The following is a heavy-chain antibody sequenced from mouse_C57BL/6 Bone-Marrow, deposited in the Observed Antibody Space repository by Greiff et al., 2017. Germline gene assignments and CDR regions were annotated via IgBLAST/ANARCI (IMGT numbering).Heavy chain of an antibody. CDR2: ISNGGGST. CDR3: ARQMFAY. Sequence: EVQLQESGGGLVQPGGSLKLSCAASGFTFSDYYMYWVRQTPEKRLEWVAYISNGGGSTYYPDTVKGRFTISRDNAKNTLYLQMSGLKSEDTAMYYCARQMFAYWGQGTLVTVSA. CDR1: GFTFSDYY. J-gene: IGHJ3*01. V-gene: IGHV5-12*01.